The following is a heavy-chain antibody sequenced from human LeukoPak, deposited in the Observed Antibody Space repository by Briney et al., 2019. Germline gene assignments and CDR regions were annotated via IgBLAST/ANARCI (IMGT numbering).Heavy chain of an antibody. V-gene: IGHV1-2*02. CDR3: ARENVVVPAAVYYMDV. J-gene: IGHJ6*03. Sequence: ASVKVSXKASGYTFTGYYMHWVRQAPGQGLEWMGWINPNSGGTNYAQKFQGRVTMTRDTSISTAYMELSRLKSDDTAVYYCARENVVVPAAVYYMDVWGKGTTVTVSS. CDR2: INPNSGGT. CDR1: GYTFTGYY. D-gene: IGHD2-2*01.